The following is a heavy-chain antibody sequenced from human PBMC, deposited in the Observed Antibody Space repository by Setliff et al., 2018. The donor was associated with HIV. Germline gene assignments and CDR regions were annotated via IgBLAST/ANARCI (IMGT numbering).Heavy chain of an antibody. CDR2: ILSGGTT. CDR3: GRGWFDP. D-gene: IGHD3-10*01. Sequence: PSETLSLTCSVFGDSINSRSYYWGWIRQSPGQGLEWIGNILSGGTTFYNPSLRSRVTMSADTAESLLSLRLILVTAADTGVYYCGRGWFDPWGQGTLVTVSS. CDR1: GDSINSRSYY. J-gene: IGHJ5*02. V-gene: IGHV4-39*03.